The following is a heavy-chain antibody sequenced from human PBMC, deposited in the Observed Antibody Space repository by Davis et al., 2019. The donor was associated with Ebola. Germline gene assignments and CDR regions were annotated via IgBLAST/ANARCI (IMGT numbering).Heavy chain of an antibody. CDR3: ARGRAARLLAWDYFDY. V-gene: IGHV4-30-2*01. CDR2: IYHSGST. Sequence: SETLSLTCAVYGGSFSGYSWSWIRQPPGKGLEWIGYIYHSGSTYYNPSLKSRVTISVDRSKNQFSLKLSSVTAADTAVYYCARGRAARLLAWDYFDYWGQGTLVTVSS. J-gene: IGHJ4*02. CDR1: GGSFSGYS. D-gene: IGHD6-6*01.